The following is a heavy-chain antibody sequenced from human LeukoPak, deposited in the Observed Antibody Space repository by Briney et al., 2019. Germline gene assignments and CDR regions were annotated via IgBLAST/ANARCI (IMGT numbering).Heavy chain of an antibody. J-gene: IGHJ3*02. Sequence: GAPVKVSCKASGYTFTSYYMRWVRQAPGQGLEWMGIINPSGGSTSYAQKFQGRVTMTRDMSTSTVYMELSSLRSEDTAVYYCAREGPLAENEAGSTFDIWGQGTMVTVSS. D-gene: IGHD2-2*01. CDR2: INPSGGST. V-gene: IGHV1-46*01. CDR1: GYTFTSYY. CDR3: AREGPLAENEAGSTFDI.